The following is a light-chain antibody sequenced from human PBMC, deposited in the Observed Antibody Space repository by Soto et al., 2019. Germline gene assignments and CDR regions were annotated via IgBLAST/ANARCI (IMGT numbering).Light chain of an antibody. J-gene: IGKJ1*01. CDR1: QSLLHSNGYNY. Sequence: DIVMPQSPLSLPVTPGEPASISCRSSQSLLHSNGYNYLDWYLQKPGQSPQLLIYLGSNRASRVPDRFSGSGSGTDFTLKISRVEAEDVGVYYCMQPLQSWTFGQGTKVEIK. CDR3: MQPLQSWT. V-gene: IGKV2-28*01. CDR2: LGS.